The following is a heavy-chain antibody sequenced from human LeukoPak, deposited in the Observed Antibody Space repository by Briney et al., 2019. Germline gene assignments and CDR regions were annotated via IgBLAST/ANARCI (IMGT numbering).Heavy chain of an antibody. J-gene: IGHJ6*04. Sequence: GESLKISCKGSGYSFTSYWISWVRQMPGKGLEWMGRIDPSDSYTNYSPSFQGHVTISADKSISTAYLQWSSLKASDTAMYYCARLTSYCSSTTQGLDCYCGMDVWGKGTTVTVSS. CDR2: IDPSDSYT. CDR3: ARLTSYCSSTTQGLDCYCGMDV. D-gene: IGHD2-2*01. CDR1: GYSFTSYW. V-gene: IGHV5-10-1*01.